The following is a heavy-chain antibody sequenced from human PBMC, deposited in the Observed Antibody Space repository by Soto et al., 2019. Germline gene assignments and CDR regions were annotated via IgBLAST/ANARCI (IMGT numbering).Heavy chain of an antibody. D-gene: IGHD3-9*01. CDR3: AREMGDPLTGYPPSGWFAP. Sequence: PGGSLRLSCAASGFTFSSYAMSWVRQAPGKGLEWVSAISGSGGSTYYADSVKGRFTISRDNSKNTLYLQMNSLRAEDTAMYYCAREMGDPLTGYPPSGWFAPWGQGTLVTVSS. J-gene: IGHJ5*02. V-gene: IGHV3-23*01. CDR1: GFTFSSYA. CDR2: ISGSGGST.